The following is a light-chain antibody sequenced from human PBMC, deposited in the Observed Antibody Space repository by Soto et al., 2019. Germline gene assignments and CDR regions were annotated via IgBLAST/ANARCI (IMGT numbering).Light chain of an antibody. CDR2: DAS. CDR1: QTVNAW. V-gene: IGKV1-5*01. Sequence: DIQMTQSTSTLSASLGDRVTITCRASQTVNAWLAWYQHKPGKAPKPLIYDASILESGVPARFSGSGSGTEFILTISSLQPDDVGTYYCQQYNTHSGTFGQGTKVEIK. CDR3: QQYNTHSGT. J-gene: IGKJ1*01.